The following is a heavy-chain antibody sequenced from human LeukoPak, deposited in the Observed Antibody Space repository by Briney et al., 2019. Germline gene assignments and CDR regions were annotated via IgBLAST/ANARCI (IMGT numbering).Heavy chain of an antibody. CDR2: IRTSTGSP. CDR1: GYTFTSYA. J-gene: IGHJ3*02. D-gene: IGHD2-15*01. CDR3: ARDLDSAAFDI. V-gene: IGHV7-4-1*02. Sequence: ASMKVSCKASGYTFTSYAINWVRQAPGQGLEYMGWIRTSTGSPTYAQGFTGRFVFSLDTSVNTAYLQISSLKAEDTAVYYCARDLDSAAFDIWGQGTMVTVSS.